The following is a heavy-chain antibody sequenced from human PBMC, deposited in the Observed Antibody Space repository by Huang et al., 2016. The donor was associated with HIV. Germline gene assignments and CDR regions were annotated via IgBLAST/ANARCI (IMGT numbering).Heavy chain of an antibody. Sequence: VQLQESGPGLVQPSQTLSLICTVSGDSISSGAFYWTWIRQSAGGGLQWIGHVYPSVGVLYNGSLMSRVTIALDTSKNQLSRNLRSGTAADTAVYFCARGRGGTHSYFFYSMDVWGAGTAVIVSS. CDR2: VYPSVGV. CDR3: ARGRGGTHSYFFYSMDV. D-gene: IGHD1-26*01. J-gene: IGHJ6*03. CDR1: GDSISSGAFY. V-gene: IGHV4-61*09.